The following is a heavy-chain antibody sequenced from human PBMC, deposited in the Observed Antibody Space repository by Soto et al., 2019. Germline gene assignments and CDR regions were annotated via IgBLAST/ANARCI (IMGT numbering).Heavy chain of an antibody. V-gene: IGHV1-18*01. CDR3: ARQYNWNDAEVDP. CDR1: GYTFTSYG. Sequence: QVQLVQSGAEVKKPGASVKVSCKASGYTFTSYGISWVRQAPGQGLEGMGWISAYNGNTNYAQKLQGRVTLTTDTSTSTAYVELRTLRPDGTAVYYCARQYNWNDAEVDPWGQGSLVTVSS. J-gene: IGHJ5*02. D-gene: IGHD1-1*01. CDR2: ISAYNGNT.